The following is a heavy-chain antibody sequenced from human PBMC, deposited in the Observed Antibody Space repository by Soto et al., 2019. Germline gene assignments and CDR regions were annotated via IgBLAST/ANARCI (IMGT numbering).Heavy chain of an antibody. D-gene: IGHD3-16*02. CDR1: GGSFIRSA. CDR3: AVTYFDYTWGHYRYS. Sequence: GGSVQRSCTDSGGSFIRSASGLGRQAPAQGLEWMGGIIPIFGTANYAQKFQGRVTITADKSTSTAYMELSSLRSEDTATYYCAVTYFDYTWGHYRYSWGQRTPVTFSS. V-gene: IGHV1-69*06. CDR2: IIPIFGTA. J-gene: IGHJ5*02.